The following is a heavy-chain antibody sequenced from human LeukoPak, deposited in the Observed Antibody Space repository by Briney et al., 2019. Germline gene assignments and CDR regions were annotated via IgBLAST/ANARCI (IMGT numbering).Heavy chain of an antibody. CDR1: GFSLSTRGMC. J-gene: IGHJ4*02. Sequence: SGPTLGNPTQTLTLTCTFSGFSLSTRGMCVSWIRQPPVKALEWLARIDWDDDYYYSTSLKTRLTISKDTSKNQVVLTMTIMDPVDTARYYCARSRLTTVTSYYFDYWGQGTLVTVSS. CDR2: IDWDDDY. V-gene: IGHV2-70*11. CDR3: ARSRLTTVTSYYFDY. D-gene: IGHD4-17*01.